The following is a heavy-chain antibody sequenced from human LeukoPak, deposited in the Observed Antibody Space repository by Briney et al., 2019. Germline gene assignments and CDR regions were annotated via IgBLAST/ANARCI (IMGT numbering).Heavy chain of an antibody. Sequence: GGSLRLSCAASGFTFDDYAMHWVRQAPGKGLKWVSGISWNSGSIGYADSVKGRFTISRDNAKNSLYLQMNSLRAEDTALYYCAKAGGSYYFPYFDYWGQGTLVTVSS. D-gene: IGHD1-26*01. CDR3: AKAGGSYYFPYFDY. J-gene: IGHJ4*02. CDR1: GFTFDDYA. V-gene: IGHV3-9*01. CDR2: ISWNSGSI.